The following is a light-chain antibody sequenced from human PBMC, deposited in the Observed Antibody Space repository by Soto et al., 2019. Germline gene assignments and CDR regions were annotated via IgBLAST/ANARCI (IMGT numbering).Light chain of an antibody. CDR3: SSYAGSNNFVV. Sequence: QSALTQPASVSGSPGQSIAISCSGTSTDVGDYKSVSWYQHHPGKVPKLVIFEVSKRPSGVPDRFSGSKSGNTASLTVSGLQAEDEADYYCSSYAGSNNFVVFGGGTKLTVL. CDR2: EVS. J-gene: IGLJ2*01. V-gene: IGLV2-8*01. CDR1: STDVGDYKS.